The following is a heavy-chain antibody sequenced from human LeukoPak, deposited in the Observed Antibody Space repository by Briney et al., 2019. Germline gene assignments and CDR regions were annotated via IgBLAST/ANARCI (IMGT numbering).Heavy chain of an antibody. CDR1: GYIFTSYW. V-gene: IGHV5-10-1*01. CDR2: IDPTDSYT. D-gene: IGHD6-6*01. Sequence: PGESLKISCKGSGYIFTSYWITWVRQMPGKGLEWMGMIDPTDSYTNYSPSFQGHVTISTDKSISTAYLQWSSLKASDTAIYYCARRGRSSSNFDFRGQGTLVTVSS. J-gene: IGHJ4*02. CDR3: ARRGRSSSNFDF.